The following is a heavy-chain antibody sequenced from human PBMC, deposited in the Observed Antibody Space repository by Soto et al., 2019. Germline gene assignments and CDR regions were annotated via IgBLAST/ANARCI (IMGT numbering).Heavy chain of an antibody. Sequence: GGSLRLSCAASGFTFSSYGMHWVRQAPGKGLEWVAVISYDGSNKYYADSVKGRFTISRDNSKNTLYLQMNSLRAEDTAVYYCAKDDHLGSYYYMDVWGKGTTVTVSS. CDR1: GFTFSSYG. CDR2: ISYDGSNK. V-gene: IGHV3-30*18. J-gene: IGHJ6*03. CDR3: AKDDHLGSYYYMDV.